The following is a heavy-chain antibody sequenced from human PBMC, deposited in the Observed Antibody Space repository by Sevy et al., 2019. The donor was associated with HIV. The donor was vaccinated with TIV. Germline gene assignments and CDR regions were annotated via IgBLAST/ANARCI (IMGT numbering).Heavy chain of an antibody. D-gene: IGHD3-10*01. CDR3: AKDVWFGELSGLYYYYGMDV. J-gene: IGHJ6*02. CDR1: GFSLRSYA. V-gene: IGHV3-23*01. Sequence: GGYLRLSCAASGFSLRSYAMSWVRQAPGKGLEWVSFISGSGGSTYYADSVKGRFTISRDNSKKTLYMQMNSLRVEDTAVYYCAKDVWFGELSGLYYYYGMDVWGQGTTVTVSS. CDR2: ISGSGGST.